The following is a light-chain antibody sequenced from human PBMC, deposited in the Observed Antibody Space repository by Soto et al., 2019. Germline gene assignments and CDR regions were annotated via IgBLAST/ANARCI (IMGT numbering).Light chain of an antibody. CDR2: DAS. CDR1: QTIRTW. Sequence: IQITQSPSTLSASIGDRVTITCRASQTIRTWLAWYQQKPGKAPRLLIYDASSLESGVPSRFSGSGSGTEFTLTITILQPDDFGTYYCQQYNSYRSFGQGTRVEIK. CDR3: QQYNSYRS. J-gene: IGKJ1*01. V-gene: IGKV1-5*01.